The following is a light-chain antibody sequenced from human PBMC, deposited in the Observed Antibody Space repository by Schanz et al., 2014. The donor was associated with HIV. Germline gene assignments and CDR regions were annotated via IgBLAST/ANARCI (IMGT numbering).Light chain of an antibody. V-gene: IGKV3-20*01. Sequence: EIVLTQSPATQSLAPGERATLSCRASQSVAKNYFAWYQRKSGQAPRLLIYGASTRATGIPERFSGSGSGIFFTLTISRLQPEDCAMYFCQQYSMSPWTFGQGTKVEI. CDR3: QQYSMSPWT. J-gene: IGKJ1*01. CDR2: GAS. CDR1: QSVAKNY.